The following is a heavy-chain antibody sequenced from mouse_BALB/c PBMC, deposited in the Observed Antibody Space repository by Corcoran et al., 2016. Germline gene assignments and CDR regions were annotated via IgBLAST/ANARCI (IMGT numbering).Heavy chain of an antibody. CDR2: IDPENGNT. Sequence: EVQMQQSGAELVRPGALVKLSCKASGFNIKDYYMHSVKQRPEQGPEWIGWIDPENGNTIYDPKFQGKASITADTSSNTAYLQLSSLTSEDTAVYYCARVSTGYYFDYWGQGTTLTVSS. J-gene: IGHJ2*01. CDR1: GFNIKDYY. V-gene: IGHV14-1*02. D-gene: IGHD2-1*01. CDR3: ARVSTGYYFDY.